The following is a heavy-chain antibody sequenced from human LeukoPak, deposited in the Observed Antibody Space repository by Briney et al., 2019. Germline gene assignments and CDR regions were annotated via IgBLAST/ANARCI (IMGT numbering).Heavy chain of an antibody. D-gene: IGHD1-26*01. CDR3: ATERNWELLRPYGLDI. CDR2: IRTKIEGETT. J-gene: IGHJ6*02. Sequence: GGSLRLSCAASGFTVSSNYMSWVRQAPGKGLEWVGRIRTKIEGETTDYAAPVRGRFTISRDDSKTTLYLHMNSLKTDDSAVYYCATERNWELLRPYGLDIWGQGTTVTVSS. V-gene: IGHV3-15*01. CDR1: GFTVSSNY.